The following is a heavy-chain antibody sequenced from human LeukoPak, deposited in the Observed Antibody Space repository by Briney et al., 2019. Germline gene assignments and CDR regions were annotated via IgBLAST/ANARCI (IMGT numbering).Heavy chain of an antibody. Sequence: GASVKVSCKASGYTFTGYYMHWVRQAPGQGLEWMGWINPNSGGTNYAQKFQGRVTMTRDTSISTAYMELSRLRSDDTAVYYCAREETAIITTRGFDPWGQGTLVTVSS. V-gene: IGHV1-2*02. CDR2: INPNSGGT. D-gene: IGHD2-21*02. CDR1: GYTFTGYY. J-gene: IGHJ5*02. CDR3: AREETAIITTRGFDP.